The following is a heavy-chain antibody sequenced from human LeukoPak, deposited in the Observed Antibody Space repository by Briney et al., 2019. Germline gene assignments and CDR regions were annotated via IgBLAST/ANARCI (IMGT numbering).Heavy chain of an antibody. J-gene: IGHJ4*02. D-gene: IGHD4-17*01. CDR2: IIPIFGTA. CDR3: ARAPGDGDYVGYFDY. CDR1: GDTFSSYA. Sequence: GASVKVSCKASGDTFSSYAISWVRQAPGQGLEWLGGIIPIFGTANYAQKFQGRVTITADESTSTAYMELSSLRSEDTAVYYCARAPGDGDYVGYFDYWGQGTLVTVSS. V-gene: IGHV1-69*13.